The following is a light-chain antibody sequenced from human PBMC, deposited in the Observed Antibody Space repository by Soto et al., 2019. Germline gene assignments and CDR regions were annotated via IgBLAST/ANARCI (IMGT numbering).Light chain of an antibody. CDR1: SFNIGNNY. CDR3: GTWDSSLSADV. V-gene: IGLV1-51*01. J-gene: IGLJ3*02. Sequence: QSVLTQPPSVSATPGQKVTISCSGSSFNIGNNYVSWYQQLPGTAPKLLIYDNNKRPSGIPDRFSGSKSGTSATLGITGLQTGDEADYYCGTWDSSLSADVFGGGTKVTVL. CDR2: DNN.